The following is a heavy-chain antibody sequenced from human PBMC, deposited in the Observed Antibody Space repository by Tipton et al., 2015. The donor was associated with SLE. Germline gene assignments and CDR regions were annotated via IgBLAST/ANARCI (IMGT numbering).Heavy chain of an antibody. V-gene: IGHV4-61*05. Sequence: TLSLTCTVSGGSISSSSYYWGWIRQPPGKGLEWIAYIYYTGSTGSTNYSPSLESRVTISLDTSKKQFSLELTSVTAADTAVYYCARDYPWEVRGVTLDIWGRGTLVTVSS. CDR3: ARDYPWEVRGVTLDI. CDR1: GGSISSSSYY. CDR2: IYYTGSTGST. D-gene: IGHD3-10*01. J-gene: IGHJ3*02.